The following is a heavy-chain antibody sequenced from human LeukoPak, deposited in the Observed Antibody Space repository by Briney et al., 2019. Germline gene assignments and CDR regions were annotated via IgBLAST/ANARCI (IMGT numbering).Heavy chain of an antibody. D-gene: IGHD2-2*01. CDR1: GGSFSGYY. CDR2: INHSGST. Sequence: SETLSLTCAVYGGSFSGYYWSWIRQPPGKGLEWIGEINHSGSTNYNPSLKSRVTISVDTSKNQFSLKLSSVTAADTAVYYCASRHRYCSSTRCHGIVSWGQGTLVTVSS. CDR3: ASRHRYCSSTRCHGIVS. V-gene: IGHV4-34*01. J-gene: IGHJ4*02.